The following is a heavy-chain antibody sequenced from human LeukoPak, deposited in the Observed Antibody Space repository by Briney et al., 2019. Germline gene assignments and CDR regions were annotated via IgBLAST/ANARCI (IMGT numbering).Heavy chain of an antibody. CDR3: ARGPRYPYYYGSGRMD. J-gene: IGHJ6*01. Sequence: SEPLSLTCAVYGGSFSGYYWSWIRQPPGKGLEWIGEINHSGSTNYNPSLKRRVTISVDTSKNQFSLKLSSVTAADTAVYYCARGPRYPYYYGSGRMDWGKGATVTVSS. CDR2: INHSGST. V-gene: IGHV4-34*01. CDR1: GGSFSGYY. D-gene: IGHD3-10*01.